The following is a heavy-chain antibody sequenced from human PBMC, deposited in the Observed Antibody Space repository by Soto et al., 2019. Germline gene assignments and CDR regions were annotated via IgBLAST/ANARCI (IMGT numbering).Heavy chain of an antibody. J-gene: IGHJ4*02. CDR3: SRGYCSSTSCYPSSSSWQNGQYYFDY. Sequence: QVQLQQWGAGLLKPSETLSLTCAVYGGSFSGYYWSWIRQPPGKGLEWIGEINHSGSTNSNPTLTGRVTISLDPSKNQFSLKLSSVTAADTAVYYCSRGYCSSTSCYPSSSSWQNGQYYFDYCGQGTLVTVSS. V-gene: IGHV4-34*01. CDR2: INHSGST. CDR1: GGSFSGYY. D-gene: IGHD2-2*01.